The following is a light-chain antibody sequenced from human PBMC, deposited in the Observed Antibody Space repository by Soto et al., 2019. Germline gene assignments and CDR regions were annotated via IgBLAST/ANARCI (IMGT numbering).Light chain of an antibody. V-gene: IGLV1-51*01. CDR3: GTWDSSLSAPNWV. J-gene: IGLJ3*02. CDR1: ISNIGKNY. Sequence: QAVVTQPPSVSAAPGQKVTISCSGSISNIGKNYVSWYQQLPGTAPKVLIYDNNKRPSGIPDRFSGSKSGTSATLGITGLQTGDEADYYCGTWDSSLSAPNWVFGGGTKRTVL. CDR2: DNN.